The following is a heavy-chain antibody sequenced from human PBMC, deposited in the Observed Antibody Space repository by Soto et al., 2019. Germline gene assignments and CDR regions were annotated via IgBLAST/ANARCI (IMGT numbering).Heavy chain of an antibody. CDR1: GFTFSSYA. J-gene: IGHJ5*02. V-gene: IGHV3-23*01. CDR3: SKEPTLDHYYESSGYSPGNWFDP. Sequence: VGSLRLSCAASGFTFSSYAMSWVRQAPGKGLEWVSAISGSGDSTYYADSVKGLFTISRDNSKNTLYLQMNSLRAEDTDVYYCSKEPTLDHYYESSGYSPGNWFDPWGQGTLVTVSS. CDR2: ISGSGDST. D-gene: IGHD3-22*01.